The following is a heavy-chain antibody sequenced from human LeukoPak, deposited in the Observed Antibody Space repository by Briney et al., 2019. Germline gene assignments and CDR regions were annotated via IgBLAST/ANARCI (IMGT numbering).Heavy chain of an antibody. CDR2: IKQDGSEK. Sequence: GGSLRLSCAASGFTFSSYWMHWVRQAPGMGLEWVANIKQDGSEKYYVDSVKGRFTISRDNAKNSLYLQMKSLRAEDTAVYYCARGKTSQNIVTRKTYNWFDPWGQGTLVTVSS. CDR1: GFTFSSYW. J-gene: IGHJ5*02. CDR3: ARGKTSQNIVTRKTYNWFDP. V-gene: IGHV3-7*01. D-gene: IGHD1-14*01.